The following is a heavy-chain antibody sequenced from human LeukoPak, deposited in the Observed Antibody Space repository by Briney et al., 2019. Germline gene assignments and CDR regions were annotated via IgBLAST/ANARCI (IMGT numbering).Heavy chain of an antibody. CDR1: GFTGPSSA. D-gene: IGHD3-22*01. V-gene: IGHV3-23*01. J-gene: IGHJ4*02. Sequence: GGSLTLSCTASGFTGPSSAMAWVRQAPGKGLEWVSHIGAGATSKYYADSVKGGFTISRDYSRKTVYLQMNSLRAEDTAVYYCAQSYDSGGYPLGDYWGQGTLVTVSS. CDR2: IGAGATSK. CDR3: AQSYDSGGYPLGDY.